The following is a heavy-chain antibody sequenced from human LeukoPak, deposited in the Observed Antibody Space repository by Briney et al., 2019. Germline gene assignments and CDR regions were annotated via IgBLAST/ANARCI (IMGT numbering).Heavy chain of an antibody. D-gene: IGHD3-22*01. Sequence: ASVKVSCKASGYTFTGYYMHWARQAPGQGLEWMGWINPNSGGTNYAQKFQGRVTMTRDTSISTAYMKLSRLRSDDTAVYYCASVDYYDSSGCPFDYWGQGTLVTVSS. J-gene: IGHJ4*02. CDR2: INPNSGGT. V-gene: IGHV1-2*02. CDR1: GYTFTGYY. CDR3: ASVDYYDSSGCPFDY.